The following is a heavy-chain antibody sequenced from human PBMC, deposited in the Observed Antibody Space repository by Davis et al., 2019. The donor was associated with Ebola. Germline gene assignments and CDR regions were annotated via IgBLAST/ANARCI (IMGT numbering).Heavy chain of an antibody. Sequence: GESLKISCAASGFTFSGSAMHWVRQASGKGLEWVGRIRSKANSYATAYAASVKGRFTISRDDSKNTAYLQMNSLRAEDTAVYYCARGLNSAGLGADLDYWGQGTLVTVSS. J-gene: IGHJ4*02. CDR1: GFTFSGSA. V-gene: IGHV3-73*01. CDR2: IRSKANSYAT. D-gene: IGHD1-26*01. CDR3: ARGLNSAGLGADLDY.